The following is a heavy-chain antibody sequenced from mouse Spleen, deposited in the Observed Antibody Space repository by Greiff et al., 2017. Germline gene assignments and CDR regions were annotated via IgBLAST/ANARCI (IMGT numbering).Heavy chain of an antibody. CDR3: TRWLLREAMDY. D-gene: IGHD2-3*01. CDR1: GFNIKDYY. Sequence: EVKLQESGAELVKPGASVKLSCTASGFNIKDYYMHWVKQRPEQGLEWIGRIDPEDGDTEYAPKFQGKATMTADTSSNTAYLQLSSLTSEDTAVYYCTRWLLREAMDYWGQGTSVTVSS. J-gene: IGHJ4*01. V-gene: IGHV14-1*01. CDR2: IDPEDGDT.